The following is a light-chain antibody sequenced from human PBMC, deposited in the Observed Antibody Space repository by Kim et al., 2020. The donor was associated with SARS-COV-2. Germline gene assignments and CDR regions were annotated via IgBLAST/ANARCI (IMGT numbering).Light chain of an antibody. CDR1: QSITRW. J-gene: IGKJ2*01. Sequence: SASVGCRVTMPCRASQSITRWLGWYQQKPEKAPRLLIYDASSLKRGVPSRFSGSGSGTVFTLTFSSLQPDYFASYYCYHYNSYSHTFGQGTKLVI. CDR3: YHYNSYSHT. V-gene: IGKV1-5*01. CDR2: DAS.